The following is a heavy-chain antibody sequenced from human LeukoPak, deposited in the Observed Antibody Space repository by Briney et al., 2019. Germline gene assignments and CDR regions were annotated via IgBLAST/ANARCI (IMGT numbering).Heavy chain of an antibody. V-gene: IGHV4-59*08. D-gene: IGHD4-17*01. CDR3: ARRNTADASIDF. CDR1: GGSIIGHW. Sequence: SETLSLTCSVSGGSIIGHWWSWIRQPTGKGLEWIGDVFYSGSNNYNPSLKSRLTISLDTSKNQFSLNLRSVTATDTAMYYCARRNTADASIDFWGQGTLVTASS. CDR2: VFYSGSN. J-gene: IGHJ4*02.